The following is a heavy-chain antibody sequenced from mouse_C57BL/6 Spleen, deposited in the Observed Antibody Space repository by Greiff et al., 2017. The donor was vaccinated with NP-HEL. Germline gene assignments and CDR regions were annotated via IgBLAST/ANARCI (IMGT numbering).Heavy chain of an antibody. J-gene: IGHJ2*01. CDR3: ARTAKIKY. CDR1: GYSITSGYG. CDR2: ISYSGST. D-gene: IGHD1-2*01. Sequence: EVKLQESGPGLVKPSQSLSLTCTVTGYSITSGYGWNWIRQFPGNKLEWMGYISYSGSTNYHPSLKSRISITLDTSKNQFFLQLNSVTTEDTATYYCARTAKIKYWGQGTTLTVSA. V-gene: IGHV3-2*02.